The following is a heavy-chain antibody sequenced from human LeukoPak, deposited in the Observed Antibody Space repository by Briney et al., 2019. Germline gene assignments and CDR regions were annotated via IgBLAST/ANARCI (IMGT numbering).Heavy chain of an antibody. CDR1: GGSFSGYY. CDR2: INHSGST. Sequence: SETLSLTCAVYGGSFSGYYWSWIRQPPGKGLEWIGEINHSGSTNYNPSLKSRVTISVDTSKNQFSLKLSSVTAADTAVYYCARGQGSNIVVVPAAISRGWFDPWGQGTLATVSS. D-gene: IGHD2-2*02. J-gene: IGHJ5*02. CDR3: ARGQGSNIVVVPAAISRGWFDP. V-gene: IGHV4-34*01.